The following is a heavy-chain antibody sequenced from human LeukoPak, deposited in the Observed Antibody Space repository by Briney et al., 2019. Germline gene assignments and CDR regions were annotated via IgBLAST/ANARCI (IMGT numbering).Heavy chain of an antibody. J-gene: IGHJ4*02. CDR1: GFTVSSNY. V-gene: IGHV3-66*01. Sequence: GGSLRLSCAASGFTVSSNYMSWVRQAPGKGLEWVSVIYSGGSTYYADSVKGRFTISRDNSKNTLYLQMNSLRAEDTAVYYCARGLPPIDYYFDYWGQGTLVTVSS. CDR3: ARGLPPIDYYFDY. CDR2: IYSGGST. D-gene: IGHD3-3*01.